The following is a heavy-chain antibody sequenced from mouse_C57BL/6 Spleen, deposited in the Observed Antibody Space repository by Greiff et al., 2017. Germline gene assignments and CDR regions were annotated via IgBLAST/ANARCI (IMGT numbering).Heavy chain of an antibody. CDR2: INPNNGGT. V-gene: IGHV1-18*01. D-gene: IGHD2-4*01. J-gene: IGHJ4*01. Sequence: VQLQQSGPELVKPGASVKIPCKASGYTFTDYNMDWVKQSHGKSLEWIGDINPNNGGTIYNQKFKGKATLTVDKYSSTAYMELRSLTSEDTAVYYCERWDYDYDGGYAMDYWGQGTSVTVSS. CDR3: ERWDYDYDGGYAMDY. CDR1: GYTFTDYN.